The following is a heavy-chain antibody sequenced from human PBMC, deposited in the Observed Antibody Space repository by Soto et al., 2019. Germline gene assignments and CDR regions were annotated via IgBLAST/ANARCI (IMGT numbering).Heavy chain of an antibody. CDR3: ARPSETGYTVSFDY. D-gene: IGHD6-13*01. J-gene: IGHJ4*02. Sequence: ASVKVSCKASGYTFTSYGISWVRQAPGQGLEWMGWISAYNGNTNYAQKLQGRVTMTTDASTSTAYMELSSLRSEDTAVYYCARPSETGYTVSFDYWGQGTLVTVSS. CDR2: ISAYNGNT. CDR1: GYTFTSYG. V-gene: IGHV1-18*01.